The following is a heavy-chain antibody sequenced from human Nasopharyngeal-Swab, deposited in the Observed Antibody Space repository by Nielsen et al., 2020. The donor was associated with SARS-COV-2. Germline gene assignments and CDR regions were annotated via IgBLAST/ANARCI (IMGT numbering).Heavy chain of an antibody. CDR2: INPNSGNT. Sequence: ASVKVSCKASGYTFTGYYMHWVRQAPGQGLEWMGWINPNSGNTNYAQKLQGRVTMTTDTSTSTAYMELRSLRSDDTAVYYCARGGGGYCSSTSCVGGDYWGQGTLVTVSS. D-gene: IGHD2-2*01. CDR3: ARGGGGYCSSTSCVGGDY. J-gene: IGHJ4*02. CDR1: GYTFTGYY. V-gene: IGHV1-18*04.